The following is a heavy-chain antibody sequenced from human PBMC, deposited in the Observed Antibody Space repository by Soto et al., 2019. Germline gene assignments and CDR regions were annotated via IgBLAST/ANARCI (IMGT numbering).Heavy chain of an antibody. CDR1: GGSINNYY. D-gene: IGHD1-1*01. CDR3: ARGRGGYYYFDY. Sequence: SETLSLTCTVSGGSINNYYWSWSRQPPGKGLEWIGHIYYSGSTNYNPSLKSRVTMSVDTSKNQFSLRLSSVTAADTAVYYCARGRGGYYYFDYWGQGARVTVSS. CDR2: IYYSGST. V-gene: IGHV4-59*01. J-gene: IGHJ4*02.